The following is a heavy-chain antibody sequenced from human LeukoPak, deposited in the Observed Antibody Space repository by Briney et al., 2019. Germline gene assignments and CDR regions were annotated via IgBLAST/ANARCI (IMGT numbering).Heavy chain of an antibody. Sequence: SETLSLTCTVSGYSISSGYYWGWIRQPPGKGLEWIGSIYHSGSTNYNPSLKSQVTISVDTSKNQFSLKLSSVTAADTAVYYCARRPRYYYYYMDVWGKGTTVTISS. CDR2: IYHSGST. J-gene: IGHJ6*03. CDR3: ARRPRYYYYYMDV. V-gene: IGHV4-38-2*02. CDR1: GYSISSGYY.